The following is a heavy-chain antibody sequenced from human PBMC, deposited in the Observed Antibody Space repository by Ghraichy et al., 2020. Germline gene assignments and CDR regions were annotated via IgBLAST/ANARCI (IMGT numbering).Heavy chain of an antibody. V-gene: IGHV3-7*01. CDR1: GFMFSTYW. D-gene: IGHD4-23*01. CDR2: IKQDGSEK. Sequence: GASLNISCAASGFMFSTYWMSWVRQAPGKGLEWVANIKQDGSEKNYMDSVKGRFTISRDNAKSSLYLQMNSLRVEDTAVYYCATIRWPEDFWGQGTLVTVSP. CDR3: ATIRWPEDF. J-gene: IGHJ4*02.